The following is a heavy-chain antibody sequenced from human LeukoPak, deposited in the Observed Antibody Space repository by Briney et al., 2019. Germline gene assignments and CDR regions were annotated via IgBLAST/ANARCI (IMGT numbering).Heavy chain of an antibody. CDR1: GGSFSGYY. J-gene: IGHJ4*02. CDR3: ARAPLGYCSTSCYSNYRYYFDY. D-gene: IGHD2-2*01. Sequence: SETLSLTCAVYGGSFSGYYWSWIRQPPGKGLEWIGEINHSGSTNYNPSLKSRVTISVDTSKNQFSLKLSSVTAADTAVYYCARAPLGYCSTSCYSNYRYYFDYWGQGTLVTVSS. CDR2: INHSGST. V-gene: IGHV4-34*01.